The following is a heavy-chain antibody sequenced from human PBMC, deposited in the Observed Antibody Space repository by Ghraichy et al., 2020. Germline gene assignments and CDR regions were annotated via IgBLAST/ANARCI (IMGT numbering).Heavy chain of an antibody. D-gene: IGHD1-26*01. V-gene: IGHV4-61*02. CDR1: GGSIGRGSYY. Sequence: SETLSLTCIVSGGSIGRGSYYWSWIRQPAGKALEWIGRIYSTGSTNYKPSLESRVTISIDSSKNQFSLRLFPVTAADTAVSYCARESSTIVGIESWGQGTLVTVSS. CDR2: IYSTGST. CDR3: ARESSTIVGIES. J-gene: IGHJ4*02.